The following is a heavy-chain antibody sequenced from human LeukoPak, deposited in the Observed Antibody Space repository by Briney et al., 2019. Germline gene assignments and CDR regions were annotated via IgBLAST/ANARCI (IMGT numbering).Heavy chain of an antibody. V-gene: IGHV4-38-2*02. Sequence: SETLSLTCTVSGYSISSGYYWGWIRQPPGKGLEWIGSIYHSGSTYYNPSLKSRVTISVDTSKNQFSLKLSSVTAADTAVYYCARDGSGSLSLWGQGTLVTVSS. CDR2: IYHSGST. D-gene: IGHD3-10*01. CDR3: ARDGSGSLSL. J-gene: IGHJ4*02. CDR1: GYSISSGYY.